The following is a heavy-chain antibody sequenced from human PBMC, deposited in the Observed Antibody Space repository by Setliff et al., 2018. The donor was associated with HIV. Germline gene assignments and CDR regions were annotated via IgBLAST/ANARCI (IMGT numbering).Heavy chain of an antibody. CDR3: ARGPGDLRFLEWLPPFDY. CDR1: GGSMSSYY. CDR2: MYYSGST. Sequence: KTSETLSLTCTVSGGSMSSYYWSWIRQPPGKGLEWIGYMYYSGSTNYNPSLRSRVTISVDTSKNQFSLKLRSVTAADTAVYYCARGPGDLRFLEWLPPFDYWGQGTLVTVSS. V-gene: IGHV4-59*08. D-gene: IGHD3-3*01. J-gene: IGHJ4*02.